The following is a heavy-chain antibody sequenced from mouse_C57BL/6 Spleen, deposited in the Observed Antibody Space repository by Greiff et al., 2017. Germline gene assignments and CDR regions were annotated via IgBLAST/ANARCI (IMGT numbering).Heavy chain of an antibody. Sequence: EVQVVESGPGLVKPSQSLSLTCSVTGYSITSGYYWNWIRQFPGNKLEWMGYISYDGSNNYNPSLKNRISITRDTSKNQFFLKLNSVTTEDTATYYCAREGGTVYYFDYWGQGTTLTVSS. CDR1: GYSITSGYY. V-gene: IGHV3-6*01. CDR2: ISYDGSN. CDR3: AREGGTVYYFDY. J-gene: IGHJ2*01. D-gene: IGHD1-1*01.